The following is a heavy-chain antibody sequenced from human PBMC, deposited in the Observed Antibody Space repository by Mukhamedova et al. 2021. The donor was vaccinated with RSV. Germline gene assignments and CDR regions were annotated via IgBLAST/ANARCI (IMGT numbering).Heavy chain of an antibody. D-gene: IGHD1-26*01. CDR3: ARARGSGSYHYYYYYYMDV. V-gene: IGHV1-8*03. Sequence: GQGLEWMGWMNPNSGNTGYAQKFQGRVTITRNTSISTAYMELSSLRSEDTAVYYCARARGSGSYHYYYYYYMDVWGKGTTVTVSS. J-gene: IGHJ6*03. CDR2: MNPNSGNT.